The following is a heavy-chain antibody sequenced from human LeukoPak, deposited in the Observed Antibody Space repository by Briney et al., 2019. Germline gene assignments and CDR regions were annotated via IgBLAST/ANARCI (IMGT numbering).Heavy chain of an antibody. V-gene: IGHV1-2*02. CDR2: INPNNGDT. CDR3: ARAFVGTMIAEWLGAFDI. CDR1: GYTFTGYY. D-gene: IGHD3-22*01. Sequence: WASVKVSCKASGYTFTGYYMHWVRQAPGQGLEWMGWINPNNGDTDYAQKFQGRVTMTRDTSISTAYMELSRLRSDDTAVYYCARAFVGTMIAEWLGAFDIWGQGTMVTVSS. J-gene: IGHJ3*02.